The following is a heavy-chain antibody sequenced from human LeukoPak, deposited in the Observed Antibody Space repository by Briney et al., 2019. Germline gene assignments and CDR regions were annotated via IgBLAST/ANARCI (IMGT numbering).Heavy chain of an antibody. J-gene: IGHJ5*02. D-gene: IGHD6-6*01. CDR2: ISWNSGSI. CDR3: AKDLYSSSQGSPWFDP. V-gene: IGHV3-9*01. CDR1: GFTFDDYA. Sequence: GGSLRLSCAASGFTFDDYAMHWVRHAPGKGLEWVSGISWNSGSIGYADSVKGRFTISRDNAKNSLYLQMNSLRAEDTALYYCAKDLYSSSQGSPWFDPWGQGTLVTVSS.